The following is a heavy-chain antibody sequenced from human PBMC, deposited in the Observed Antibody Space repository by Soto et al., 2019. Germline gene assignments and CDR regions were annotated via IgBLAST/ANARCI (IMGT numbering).Heavy chain of an antibody. CDR2: IRSKANSYAT. J-gene: IGHJ6*02. D-gene: IGHD3-9*01. Sequence: PGGSLRLSCAASGFTFSGSAMHWVRQASGKGLEWVGRIRSKANSYATAYAASVKGRFTISRDDSKNTAYLQMNSLKTEDTAVYYCTRGFENYYGMDVWGQGTTVTVSS. CDR1: GFTFSGSA. V-gene: IGHV3-73*01. CDR3: TRGFENYYGMDV.